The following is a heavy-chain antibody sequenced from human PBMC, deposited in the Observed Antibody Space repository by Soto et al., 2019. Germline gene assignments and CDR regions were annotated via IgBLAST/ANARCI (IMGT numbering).Heavy chain of an antibody. D-gene: IGHD3-16*02. J-gene: IGHJ3*01. CDR3: ARVRARLLSHAFDF. Sequence: QVQLQQGGAGLLKPSETLSLPCAVYGGSFTDYYWTWIRHPPGKGLEWIGEINHSGSTNYNPSLKNRVTISLDTSKNQFSLKVNSVTAADTAVYFCARVRARLLSHAFDFWGQGTLVTVSS. CDR2: INHSGST. CDR1: GGSFTDYY. V-gene: IGHV4-34*01.